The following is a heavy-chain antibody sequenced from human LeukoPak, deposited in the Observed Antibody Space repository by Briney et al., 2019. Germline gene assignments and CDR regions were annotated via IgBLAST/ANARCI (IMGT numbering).Heavy chain of an antibody. Sequence: SETLSLTCTVSGGSIISYYWSWIRQPPGKGLEWIGYIHSSGSTSYSPSLKSRVTFSVDTSKNHSSLKVTSMTAADTGVYYCARSLPGAIGAADFWGQGTLVTVSA. CDR2: IHSSGST. V-gene: IGHV4-59*01. J-gene: IGHJ4*02. D-gene: IGHD6-13*01. CDR1: GGSIISYY. CDR3: ARSLPGAIGAADF.